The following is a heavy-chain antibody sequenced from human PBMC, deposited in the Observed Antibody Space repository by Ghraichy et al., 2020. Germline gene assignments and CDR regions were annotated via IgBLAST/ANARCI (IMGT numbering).Heavy chain of an antibody. CDR2: ISGNGART. CDR3: AKESGSWYGNWFDP. J-gene: IGHJ5*02. CDR1: GFTFTSYA. D-gene: IGHD6-13*01. Sequence: GSLRLSCAASGFTFTSYAMSWVRQAPGKGLEWVAAISGNGARTYYADSVKGRFTISRDNSKNTMYLQMNSPRAEDTAVYYCAKESGSWYGNWFDPWGQGTLVTVSS. V-gene: IGHV3-23*01.